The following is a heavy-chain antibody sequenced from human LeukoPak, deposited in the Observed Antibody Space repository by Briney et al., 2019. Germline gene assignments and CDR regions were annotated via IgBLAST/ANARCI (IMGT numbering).Heavy chain of an antibody. Sequence: ASVKVSCKASGYTFTSYYMHWVRQAPGQGLEWMGIINPSGGSTSYAQKFQGRVTMTRDTSTSTVYMELSSLRSEDTAVYYCARATIKLLWSGELLPPPDYWRQGTLVTVSS. CDR2: INPSGGST. CDR1: GYTFTSYY. D-gene: IGHD3-10*01. CDR3: ARATIKLLWSGELLPPPDY. J-gene: IGHJ4*02. V-gene: IGHV1-46*01.